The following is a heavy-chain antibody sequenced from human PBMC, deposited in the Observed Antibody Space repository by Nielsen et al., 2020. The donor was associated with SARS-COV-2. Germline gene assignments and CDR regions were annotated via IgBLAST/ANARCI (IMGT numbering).Heavy chain of an antibody. D-gene: IGHD2-15*01. V-gene: IGHV4-61*08. Sequence: SEILSLTCTVSGGSISSGGYYWSWIRQPPGKGLEWIGYIYYSGSTNYNPSLKSRVTISVDTSKNQFSLKLSSVTAADTAVYYCARDLVVPRCSGGSCYSAREHDAFDIWGQGTMVTVSS. CDR1: GGSISSGGYY. CDR2: IYYSGST. CDR3: ARDLVVPRCSGGSCYSAREHDAFDI. J-gene: IGHJ3*02.